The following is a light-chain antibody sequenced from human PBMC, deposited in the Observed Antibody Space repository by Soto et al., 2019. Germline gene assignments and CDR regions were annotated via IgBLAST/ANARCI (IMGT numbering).Light chain of an antibody. CDR1: NSDVGAYNY. CDR3: ASYTISSTRV. CDR2: EVN. Sequence: QSALTQPASVSGSPGQSITISCTGSNSDVGAYNYVSWYQQHPGKAPKLIIYEVNNRPSGFSHRFSGSKSGNTASLTISGLQADDEADYYCASYTISSTRVFGGGTKLTVL. J-gene: IGLJ3*02. V-gene: IGLV2-14*01.